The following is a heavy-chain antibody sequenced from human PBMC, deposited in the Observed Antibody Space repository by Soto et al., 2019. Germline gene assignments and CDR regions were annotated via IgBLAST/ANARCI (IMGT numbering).Heavy chain of an antibody. J-gene: IGHJ6*02. CDR1: GSVTRTSTW. D-gene: IGHD6-13*01. CDR3: ARVGYSSSWYGTYYYYGMDV. CDR2: IYHSGST. Sequence: SSEPLSLTCALSGSVTRTSTWSSWVRQPPGTGLEWIGEIYHSGSTNYTNPLKSRVTISVDKSKNQFSLKLSSVTAADTAVYYCARVGYSSSWYGTYYYYGMDVWGQGTTVT. V-gene: IGHV4-4*02.